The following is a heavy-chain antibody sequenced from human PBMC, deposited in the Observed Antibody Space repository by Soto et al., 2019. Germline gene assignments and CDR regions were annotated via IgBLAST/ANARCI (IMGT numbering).Heavy chain of an antibody. CDR1: GFTFSSYW. CDR2: INSDGSST. CDR3: ARGSAAAAPENWFDP. Sequence: VGSLRLSCAASGFTFSSYWMHWVRQAPGKGLVWVSRINSDGSSTSYADSVKGRFTISRDNAKNTLYLQMNSLRAEDTAVYYCARGSAAAAPENWFDPWGQGTRVTVSS. V-gene: IGHV3-74*01. D-gene: IGHD6-13*01. J-gene: IGHJ5*02.